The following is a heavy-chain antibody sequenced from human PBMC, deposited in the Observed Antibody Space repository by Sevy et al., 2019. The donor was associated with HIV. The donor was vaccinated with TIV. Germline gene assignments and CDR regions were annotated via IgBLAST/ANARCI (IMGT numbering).Heavy chain of an antibody. Sequence: GGSLRLSCAASTFTFHTYVMSWVRLAPEKGLEWVSTISASGGYTYYADSVKGRFTISRDNSKNTVYLQMNSLRDEDTAVYYCAKEDTSGYFWGQGTLVTVSS. D-gene: IGHD3-22*01. V-gene: IGHV3-23*01. J-gene: IGHJ4*02. CDR2: ISASGGYT. CDR3: AKEDTSGYF. CDR1: TFTFHTYV.